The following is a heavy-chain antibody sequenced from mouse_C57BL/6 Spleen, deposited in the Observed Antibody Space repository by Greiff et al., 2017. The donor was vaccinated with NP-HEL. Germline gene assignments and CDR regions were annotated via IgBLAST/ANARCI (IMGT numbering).Heavy chain of an antibody. CDR3: ARGSNYDAMDY. Sequence: QVHVKQSGAELVKPGASVKISCKASGYAFSSYWMNWVKQRPGKGLEWIGQIYPGDGDTNYNGKFKGKATLTADKSSSTAYMQLSSLTSEDSAVYFCARGSNYDAMDYWGQGTSVTVSS. J-gene: IGHJ4*01. D-gene: IGHD1-1*01. CDR2: IYPGDGDT. CDR1: GYAFSSYW. V-gene: IGHV1-80*01.